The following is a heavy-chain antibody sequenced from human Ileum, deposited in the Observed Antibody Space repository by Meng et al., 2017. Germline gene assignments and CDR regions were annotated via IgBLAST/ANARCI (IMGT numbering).Heavy chain of an antibody. CDR2: IYTGNGNT. J-gene: IGHJ5*02. D-gene: IGHD1-26*01. CDR3: ARGDPTTPNWLDP. Sequence: QVQVVQSGAEVKNPGASVRVSCKAFGYFFSSNAMQWVRQAPGQRLEWMGWIYTGNGNTKYSQKFQDRVTFTRDTSATTVYMELTSLTSEDTAVYYCARGDPTTPNWLDPWGQGSLVTVSS. V-gene: IGHV1-3*04. CDR1: GYFFSSNA.